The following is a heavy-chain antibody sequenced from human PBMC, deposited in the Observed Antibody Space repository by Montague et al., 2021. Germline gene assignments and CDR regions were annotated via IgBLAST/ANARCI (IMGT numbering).Heavy chain of an antibody. CDR1: GGSISSNSYY. D-gene: IGHD3-16*02. CDR3: ARHVIGNYGMDV. Sequence: SETLSLTCTVSGGSISSNSYYWVWIRQPPGQGLVWIGCIYYSGSTYYNPSLKSRVTISVDTSKNQFSLKLSSVTAADTAVYYCARHVIGNYGMDVWGQGTTVTVSS. V-gene: IGHV4-39*01. J-gene: IGHJ6*02. CDR2: IYYSGST.